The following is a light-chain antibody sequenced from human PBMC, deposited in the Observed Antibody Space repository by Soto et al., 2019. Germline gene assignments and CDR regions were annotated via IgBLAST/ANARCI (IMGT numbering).Light chain of an antibody. CDR3: SSYTSRSSLDV. V-gene: IGLV2-14*01. J-gene: IGLJ1*01. CDR2: DVT. Sequence: QSALTQPASVSGSPGQSITISCTGTSSDVGSYDYVSWYQQHPGKAPKLMIYDVTNRPSGVSDRFSGSKSGNTASLTISGLQAEDEADYFCSSYTSRSSLDVFGTGTQLTVL. CDR1: SSDVGSYDY.